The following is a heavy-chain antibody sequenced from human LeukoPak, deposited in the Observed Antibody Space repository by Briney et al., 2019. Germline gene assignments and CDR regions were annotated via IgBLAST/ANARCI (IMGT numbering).Heavy chain of an antibody. CDR1: GGSISSDY. CDR2: IYHSGST. CDR3: AREYQLLSDGWFDP. V-gene: IGHV4-59*12. J-gene: IGHJ5*02. D-gene: IGHD2-2*01. Sequence: SETLSLTCTVSGGSISSDYWSWIRQPPGKGLEWIGYIYHSGSTYYNPSLKSRVTISVDRSKNQFSLKLSSVTAADTAVYYCAREYQLLSDGWFDPWGQGTLVTVSS.